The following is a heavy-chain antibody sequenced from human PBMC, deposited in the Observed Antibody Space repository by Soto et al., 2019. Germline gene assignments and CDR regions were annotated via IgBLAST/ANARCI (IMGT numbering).Heavy chain of an antibody. V-gene: IGHV4-34*01. CDR1: GGSFSGYY. J-gene: IGHJ2*01. CDR3: AREVGTVTTKLAFWYFDL. D-gene: IGHD4-17*01. Sequence: SETLSLTCAVYGGSFSGYYWSWIRQPPGKGLEWIGEINHSGSTNYNPSLKSRVTISVDTSKNQFSLKLSSVTAADTAVYYCAREVGTVTTKLAFWYFDLWGRGTLVTVSS. CDR2: INHSGST.